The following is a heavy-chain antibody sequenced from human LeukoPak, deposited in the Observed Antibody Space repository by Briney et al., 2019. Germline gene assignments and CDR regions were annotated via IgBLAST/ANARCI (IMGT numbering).Heavy chain of an antibody. V-gene: IGHV4-39*01. CDR1: GGSISSSSYC. CDR3: ARHADLYSTLDY. CDR2: FYYSENT. D-gene: IGHD6-13*01. Sequence: SETLSLTCSVSGGSISSSSYCWGWIRQPPGKGLEWIGSFYYSENTYYNPSLQSRVTISVDTSKYQFSLKLTSVTAADTAVYYCARHADLYSTLDYWGQGILVTVFS. J-gene: IGHJ4*02.